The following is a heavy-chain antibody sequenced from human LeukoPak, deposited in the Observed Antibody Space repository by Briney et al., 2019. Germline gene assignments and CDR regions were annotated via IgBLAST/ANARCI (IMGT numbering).Heavy chain of an antibody. D-gene: IGHD3-3*01. CDR3: ARDHFHDFWSGYYTPNWFDP. CDR1: GGSFSGYY. V-gene: IGHV4-34*01. CDR2: INHSGST. J-gene: IGHJ5*02. Sequence: SETLSLTCTVYGGSFSGYYWSWIRQPPGKGLEWIGEINHSGSTNYNPSLKSRVTISVDTSKNQFSLKLSSVTAADTAVYYCARDHFHDFWSGYYTPNWFDPWGQGTLVTVSS.